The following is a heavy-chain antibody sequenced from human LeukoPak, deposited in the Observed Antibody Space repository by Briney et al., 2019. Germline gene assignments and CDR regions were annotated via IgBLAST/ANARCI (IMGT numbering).Heavy chain of an antibody. CDR1: GFTFSTYE. J-gene: IGHJ4*02. V-gene: IGHV3-48*03. CDR3: AREGGNFFFDY. CDR2: ISTSGRTI. Sequence: AGGSLRLSCAASGFTFSTYEMSWVRQAPGKGLEWVSYISTSGRTIYYADPVKGRSTISRDNAKNSLYLQMNSLRAEDTAVYYCAREGGNFFFDYWGQGTLVTVSS. D-gene: IGHD1-26*01.